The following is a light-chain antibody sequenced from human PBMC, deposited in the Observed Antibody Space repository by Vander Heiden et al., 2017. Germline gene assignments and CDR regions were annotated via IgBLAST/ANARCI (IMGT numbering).Light chain of an antibody. CDR1: NSNIGSNY. V-gene: IGLV1-47*01. CDR2: KDN. CDR3: AAWDDNLSAWV. Sequence: QSVLTLALSASATPGQRVTISCSGSNSNIGSNYVYWFQQFPGTAPKLLIYKDNQRPSGVPDRVSGSKSGTSASLAICGVRSEDEADYHCAAWDDNLSAWVFGGGTKLTVL. J-gene: IGLJ3*02.